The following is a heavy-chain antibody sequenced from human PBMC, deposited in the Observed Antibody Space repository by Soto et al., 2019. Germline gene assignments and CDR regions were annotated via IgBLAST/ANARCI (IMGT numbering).Heavy chain of an antibody. CDR3: AKDEIVATIRAYNY. Sequence: PGGSLRLSCAASGFTFSSYAMSWVRQAPGKGLEWVSAISGSGGSTYYADSVKGRFTISRDNSKNTLYLQMNSLRAEDTAVYYCAKDEIVATIRAYNYWGQGTLVTGSS. CDR1: GFTFSSYA. J-gene: IGHJ4*02. CDR2: ISGSGGST. V-gene: IGHV3-23*01. D-gene: IGHD5-12*01.